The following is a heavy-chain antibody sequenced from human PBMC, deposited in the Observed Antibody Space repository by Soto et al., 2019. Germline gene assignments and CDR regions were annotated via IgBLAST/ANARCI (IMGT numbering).Heavy chain of an antibody. CDR3: ARSRYCSGGSCSSWVNWFDP. D-gene: IGHD2-15*01. CDR2: IIPIFGTA. CDR1: GGTFSSYA. V-gene: IGHV1-69*12. J-gene: IGHJ5*02. Sequence: QVQLVQSGAEVKKPGSSVKVSCKASGGTFSSYAISWVRQAPGQGLEWMGGIIPIFGTANYAQKFQGRVPITAEESTSTACMELSSLRSEDTAVYYCARSRYCSGGSCSSWVNWFDPWGQGTLVTVSS.